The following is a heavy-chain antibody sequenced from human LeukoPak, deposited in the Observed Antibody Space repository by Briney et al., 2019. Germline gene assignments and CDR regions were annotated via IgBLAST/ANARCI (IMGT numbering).Heavy chain of an antibody. CDR1: GYNFTGYY. J-gene: IGHJ4*02. V-gene: IGHV1-2*02. Sequence: ASVKVSCKASGYNFTGYYMHWVRQAPGQGPEWMAWMNPNSGGTNYAQKFQGRATMTRDTSISTAYMELSRLNSDDTAVYYCAKLTGGLTDWGQGTLVTVSS. CDR2: MNPNSGGT. D-gene: IGHD3-9*01. CDR3: AKLTGGLTD.